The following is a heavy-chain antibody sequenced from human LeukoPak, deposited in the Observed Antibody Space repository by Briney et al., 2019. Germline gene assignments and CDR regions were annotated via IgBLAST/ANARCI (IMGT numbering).Heavy chain of an antibody. CDR2: IKSKTDGGTT. V-gene: IGHV3-15*01. CDR3: TTDRYCSGGSCYSRADYYYYGMDV. D-gene: IGHD2-15*01. Sequence: GGSLRLSCAASGFTFSNAWMSWVRQAPGKGLEWVGRIKSKTDGGTTDYAAPVKGRFTISRDDSKDTLYLQMNSLKTEDTAVYYCTTDRYCSGGSCYSRADYYYYGMDVWGQGTTVTFSS. J-gene: IGHJ6*02. CDR1: GFTFSNAW.